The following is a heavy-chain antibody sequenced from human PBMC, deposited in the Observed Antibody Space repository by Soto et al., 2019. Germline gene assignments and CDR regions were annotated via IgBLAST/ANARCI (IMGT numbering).Heavy chain of an antibody. D-gene: IGHD5-12*01. J-gene: IGHJ4*02. CDR3: AKKAGYSGYDPSDY. CDR2: VSTSGGST. CDR1: GFTFSSYV. V-gene: IGHV3-23*01. Sequence: GSLRLSCAASGFTFSSYVMRWVRQAPGKGLQWVSAVSTSGGSTFNADSVKGRFAISRDNSKNTLYLQMNSLRAEDTAIYYCAKKAGYSGYDPSDYWGQGTLVTVSS.